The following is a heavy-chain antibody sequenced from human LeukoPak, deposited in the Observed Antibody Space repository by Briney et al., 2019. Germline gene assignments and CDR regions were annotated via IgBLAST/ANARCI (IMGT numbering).Heavy chain of an antibody. CDR2: ISGSGART. J-gene: IGHJ4*02. CDR3: AKDSRRTSGWYYFDY. Sequence: PGGSLRLSCAASGFTFSSYAMGWVRQAPGKGLEWVSAISGSGARTYYADSVRGRFTISRDKFKNTLYLHMNSLRAEDMAVYYCAKDSRRTSGWYYFDYWGQGTLVTVSP. CDR1: GFTFSSYA. D-gene: IGHD6-19*01. V-gene: IGHV3-23*01.